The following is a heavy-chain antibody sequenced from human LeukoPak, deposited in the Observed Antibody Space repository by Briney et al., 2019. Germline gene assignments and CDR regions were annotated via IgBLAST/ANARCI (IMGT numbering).Heavy chain of an antibody. D-gene: IGHD2/OR15-2a*01. Sequence: SETLSLTGTVSGGSISSSSYYWGWIRQPPGKGLVCIGSIYYSGNTYYNPSLKSRAKISVDTSKNQFSLKLSSVPAADKAVYYCARHNNTPKRVTRAVSWFDPGGQGTLVTVSS. V-gene: IGHV4-39*01. CDR3: ARHNNTPKRVTRAVSWFDP. J-gene: IGHJ5*02. CDR2: IYYSGNT. CDR1: GGSISSSSYY.